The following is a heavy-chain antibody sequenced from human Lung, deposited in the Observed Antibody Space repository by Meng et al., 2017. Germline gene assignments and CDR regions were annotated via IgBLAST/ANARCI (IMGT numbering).Heavy chain of an antibody. V-gene: IGHV6-1*01. D-gene: IGHD6-19*01. Sequence: QVHLQQSGPGLVKPSQTLSLTCAISGDSVSSNSAAWNWIRQSPSKGLEWLGRTNYRAKVYNCYAVSVRRRITINPDKSKNQFSLQLNSVTPEDTAVYYCARSQQWLDSWGQGTLVTVSS. CDR2: TNYRAKVYN. J-gene: IGHJ4*02. CDR3: ARSQQWLDS. CDR1: GDSVSSNSAA.